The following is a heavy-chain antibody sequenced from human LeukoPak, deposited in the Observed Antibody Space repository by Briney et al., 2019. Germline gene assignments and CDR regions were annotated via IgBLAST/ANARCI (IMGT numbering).Heavy chain of an antibody. J-gene: IGHJ5*02. CDR3: ARDSSHIVVVTAGNWFDP. CDR1: GGTFSSYA. CDR2: IIPILGIA. Sequence: SVKVSCKASGGTFSSYAISWVRQAPGQGLEWMGRIIPILGIANYAQKFQGRVTITADKSTSTAYMELSSLRSEDTAVYYCARDSSHIVVVTAGNWFDPWGQGTLVTVSS. D-gene: IGHD2-21*02. V-gene: IGHV1-69*04.